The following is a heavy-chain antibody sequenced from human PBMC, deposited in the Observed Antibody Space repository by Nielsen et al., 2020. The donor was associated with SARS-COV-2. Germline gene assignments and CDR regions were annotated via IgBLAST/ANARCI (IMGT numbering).Heavy chain of an antibody. CDR1: GYSFTSYW. V-gene: IGHV5-51*01. CDR3: ARHDPPVAAAGTGWLDP. Sequence: KVSCKGSGYSFTSYWIGWVRQMPGKGLEWMGIIYPGDSDTRYSPSFQGQVTISADKSISTAYLQWSSLKASDTAMYYCARHDPPVAAAGTGWLDPWGQGTLVTVSS. J-gene: IGHJ5*02. D-gene: IGHD6-13*01. CDR2: IYPGDSDT.